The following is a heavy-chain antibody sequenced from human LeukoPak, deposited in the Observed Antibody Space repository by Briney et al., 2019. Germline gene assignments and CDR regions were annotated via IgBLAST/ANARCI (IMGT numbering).Heavy chain of an antibody. Sequence: PGGSLRLSCAASGFTVSSNYMTWVRQAPGKGLEWVANIKTDGSLTYYVDSVKGRFTISRDNSKNTLYLQMNSLRADDTAVYYCARRAGAYSHPYDYWGQGTLVTVSS. CDR3: ARRAGAYSHPYDY. CDR2: IKTDGSLT. V-gene: IGHV3-7*03. D-gene: IGHD4/OR15-4a*01. J-gene: IGHJ4*02. CDR1: GFTVSSNY.